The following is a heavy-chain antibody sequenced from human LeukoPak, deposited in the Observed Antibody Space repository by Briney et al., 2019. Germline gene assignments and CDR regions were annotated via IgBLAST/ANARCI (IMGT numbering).Heavy chain of an antibody. J-gene: IGHJ2*01. CDR3: ARAPTRRYFDL. V-gene: IGHV4-34*01. Sequence: PSETLSLTCAVYGGSFSGYYWSWIRQPPGKGREGIGEINHSGSTNYNPSLKSRVTISVDTSKNQFSLKLSSVTAADTAIYYCARAPTRRYFDLWGRGTLVTVSS. CDR1: GGSFSGYY. CDR2: INHSGST. D-gene: IGHD4-11*01.